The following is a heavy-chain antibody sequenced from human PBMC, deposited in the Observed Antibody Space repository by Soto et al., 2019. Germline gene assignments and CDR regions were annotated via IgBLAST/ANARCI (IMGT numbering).Heavy chain of an antibody. V-gene: IGHV1-46*01. CDR2: INPSGGST. D-gene: IGHD3-22*01. J-gene: IGHJ5*02. Sequence: SGKVSCKASGYTFTSYYMHWVLQAPAQGLEWMGIINPSGGSTSYAQKFQGRVTMTRDTSTSTVYMELSSLRSEDTPVYYCARQNYYASSGYYGPWRQGLLVAV. CDR1: GYTFTSYY. CDR3: ARQNYYASSGYYGP.